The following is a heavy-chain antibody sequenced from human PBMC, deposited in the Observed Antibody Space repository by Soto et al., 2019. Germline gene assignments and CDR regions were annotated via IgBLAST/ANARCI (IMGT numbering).Heavy chain of an antibody. CDR2: IYYSGST. V-gene: IGHV4-59*01. CDR1: GDSISSYY. CDR3: ARDLWGYCGTDCYPLDV. J-gene: IGHJ6*02. D-gene: IGHD2-21*02. Sequence: SETLSLTCTVSGDSISSYYWNWIRQPPGKGLEWIGYIYYSGSTNYNPSLKSRVTISVDTSKNQFSLKLNSLTAADTAVYYCARDLWGYCGTDCYPLDVWGQGTTVTVSS.